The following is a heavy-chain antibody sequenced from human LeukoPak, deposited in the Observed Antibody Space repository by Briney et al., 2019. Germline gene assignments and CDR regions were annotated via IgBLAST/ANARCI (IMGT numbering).Heavy chain of an antibody. CDR2: INSDGSST. CDR1: GFTFSSYW. D-gene: IGHD3-10*01. Sequence: GGSLRLSCPASGFTFSSYWMNWVRQAPGTGLVWVSRINSDGSSTTYADSVKGRFTISRDNAKNTLYLQMNSLRAEDAAVYYCARVTYYYASGSLGVFYFDYWSQGTLVTVSS. J-gene: IGHJ4*02. V-gene: IGHV3-74*01. CDR3: ARVTYYYASGSLGVFYFDY.